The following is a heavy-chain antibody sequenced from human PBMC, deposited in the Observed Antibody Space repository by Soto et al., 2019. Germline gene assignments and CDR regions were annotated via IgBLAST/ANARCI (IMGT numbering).Heavy chain of an antibody. CDR3: ARVWASGLPRSDYCMDV. CDR2: ISPSRTTL. J-gene: IGHJ6*01. CDR1: GITFTSYE. D-gene: IGHD5-12*01. Sequence: REASVILCCAASGITFTSYEMNCVLQAPGKRLESPPHISPSRTTLYYSDSVKGRFSISRDNAKNTLYLQMKSLRAEDTAVYYCARVWASGLPRSDYCMDVWGQGTPVTVSS. V-gene: IGHV3-48*03.